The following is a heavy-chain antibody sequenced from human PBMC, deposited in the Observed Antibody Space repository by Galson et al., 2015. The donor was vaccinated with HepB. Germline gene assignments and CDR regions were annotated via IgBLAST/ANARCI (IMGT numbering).Heavy chain of an antibody. CDR1: GFTFSSYW. V-gene: IGHV3-74*01. CDR2: INSDGSST. CDR3: ARDLRGRSWFDI. Sequence: SLRLSCAASGFTFSSYWVHWVRQAPGKGLVWVSRINSDGSSTSYADSVKGRFTISRDNAKNTLYLQMNSLRAEDTAVYYCARDLRGRSWFDIWGQGTMVTVSS. J-gene: IGHJ3*02. D-gene: IGHD6-6*01.